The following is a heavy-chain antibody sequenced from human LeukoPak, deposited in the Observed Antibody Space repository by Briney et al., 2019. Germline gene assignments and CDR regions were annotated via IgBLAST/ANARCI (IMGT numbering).Heavy chain of an antibody. CDR3: ARVDYYDSSGYYSVGYFDY. CDR2: INHSGST. J-gene: IGHJ4*02. D-gene: IGHD3-22*01. CDR1: GGSFSGYY. V-gene: IGHV4-34*01. Sequence: TSETLSLTCAVYGGSFSGYYWSWIRQPPGKGLEWIGEINHSGSTNYNPSLKSRVTISVDTSKNQFSLKLSSVTAADTAEYYCARVDYYDSSGYYSVGYFDYWGQGTLVTVSS.